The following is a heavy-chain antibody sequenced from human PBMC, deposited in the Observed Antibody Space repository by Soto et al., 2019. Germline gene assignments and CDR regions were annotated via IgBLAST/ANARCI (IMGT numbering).Heavy chain of an antibody. Sequence: QVQLVQSGAAVKKPGASVKVSCKASGYTFINYGISWVRQAPGQGLEWMGWISPYNGNTNYAQSLQGRVTMTTDTSTITVYMELGSLRSDDTAVYYCARDVPIFVVVYLVAHGGQCTLVTVSS. D-gene: IGHD3-3*01. CDR2: ISPYNGNT. CDR1: GYTFINYG. V-gene: IGHV1-18*01. CDR3: ARDVPIFVVVYLVAH. J-gene: IGHJ1*01.